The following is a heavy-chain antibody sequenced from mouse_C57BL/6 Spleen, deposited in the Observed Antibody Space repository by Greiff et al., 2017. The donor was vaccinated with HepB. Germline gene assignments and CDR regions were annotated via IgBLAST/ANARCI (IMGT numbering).Heavy chain of an antibody. Sequence: VQLQQSGAELVRPGTSVKMSCKASGYTFTNYWIGWAKQRPGHGLEWIGDIYPGGGYTNYNEKFKGKATLTADKSSSTAYMQFSSLTSEDSDIYYCARRRNDGYYGYWGQGTTLTVSS. CDR1: GYTFTNYW. CDR3: ARRRNDGYYGY. D-gene: IGHD2-3*01. CDR2: IYPGGGYT. V-gene: IGHV1-63*01. J-gene: IGHJ2*01.